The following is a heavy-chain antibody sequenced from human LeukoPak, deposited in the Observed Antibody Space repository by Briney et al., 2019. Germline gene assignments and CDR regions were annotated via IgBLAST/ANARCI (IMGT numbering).Heavy chain of an antibody. CDR3: ARDTAIQFLEPAF. V-gene: IGHV3-33*08. J-gene: IGHJ4*02. Sequence: GGSLRLSCAASGFTFNTHGMHWVRQAPGKGLEWVAAIWFDGSVKHYSDAVKGRFTISRDNSLNTLYLQMNSVRVEDTAMYYCARDTAIQFLEPAFWGQGTLVTVSS. CDR2: IWFDGSVK. D-gene: IGHD3-3*01. CDR1: GFTFNTHG.